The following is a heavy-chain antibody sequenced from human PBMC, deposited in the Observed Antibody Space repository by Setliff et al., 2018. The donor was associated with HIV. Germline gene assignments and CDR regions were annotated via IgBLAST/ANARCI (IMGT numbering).Heavy chain of an antibody. J-gene: IGHJ6*03. CDR1: VGSFSGHY. Sequence: KSSETVSLTCAVYVGSFSGHYWIWIRQPPGKGLEWIGETNPSGSTKYNPSLKSRVTISVDRSKNQFSLKLTSVTAADTAVYYCARGQDLGATWTGYYYYYMDVWGKGTTVTVSS. CDR2: TNPSGST. CDR3: ARGQDLGATWTGYYYYYMDV. D-gene: IGHD1-26*01. V-gene: IGHV4-34*01.